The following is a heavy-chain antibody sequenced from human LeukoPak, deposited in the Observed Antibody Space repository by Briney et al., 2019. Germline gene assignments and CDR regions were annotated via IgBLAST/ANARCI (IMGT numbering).Heavy chain of an antibody. CDR3: AKDGIAVAGNAFDI. J-gene: IGHJ3*02. CDR2: ISGSGGST. V-gene: IGHV3-23*01. CDR1: GFTVSSNY. D-gene: IGHD6-19*01. Sequence: GGSLRLSCAASGFTVSSNYMSWVRQAPGKGLEWVSAISGSGGSTYYADSVKGRFTISRDNSKNTLYLQMNSLRAEDTAVYYCAKDGIAVAGNAFDIWGQGTMVTVSS.